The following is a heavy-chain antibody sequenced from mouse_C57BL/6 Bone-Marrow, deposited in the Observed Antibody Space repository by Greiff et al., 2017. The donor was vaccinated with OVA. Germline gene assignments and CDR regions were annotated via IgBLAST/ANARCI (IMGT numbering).Heavy chain of an antibody. D-gene: IGHD1-1*01. CDR1: GFTFSDYG. Sequence: EVKLVESGGGLVQPGGSLKLSCEASGFTFSDYGMAWVRQAPGKGPEWVAFISPLDYSTNYADNVTGRFTISRENAKNTLYLEMSSLRSEDTAMYYCARCSRNAMDYWGQGTSVTVSA. CDR3: ARCSRNAMDY. J-gene: IGHJ4*01. CDR2: ISPLDYST. V-gene: IGHV5-15*01.